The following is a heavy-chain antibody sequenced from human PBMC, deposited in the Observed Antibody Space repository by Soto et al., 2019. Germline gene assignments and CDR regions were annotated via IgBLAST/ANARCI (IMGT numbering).Heavy chain of an antibody. CDR2: ILGGGAST. Sequence: PGGSLRLSCAASGFTFSTYVMNWVRQAPGQGLEWVSSILGGGASTYYADSVKGRFTISRDNSKNTLYLQMNSLRAEDTAVYYCAKLYYYDSSGYYYAYYYGMDVGGQGTTVTVSS. J-gene: IGHJ6*02. V-gene: IGHV3-23*01. CDR1: GFTFSTYV. CDR3: AKLYYYDSSGYYYAYYYGMDV. D-gene: IGHD3-22*01.